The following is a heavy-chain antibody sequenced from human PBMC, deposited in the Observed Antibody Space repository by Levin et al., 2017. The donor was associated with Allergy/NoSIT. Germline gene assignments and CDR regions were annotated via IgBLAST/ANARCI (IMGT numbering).Heavy chain of an antibody. CDR3: ARDKLSRDNGYASFDAFDL. CDR2: ISTTSSYT. D-gene: IGHD5-12*01. Sequence: KGPEWISYISTTSSYTNYADSVKGRFTISRDNAKSSLTLQMKSLRAEDTAVYYCARDKLSRDNGYASFDAFDLWGQGTLVTVSS. J-gene: IGHJ3*01. V-gene: IGHV3-11*05.